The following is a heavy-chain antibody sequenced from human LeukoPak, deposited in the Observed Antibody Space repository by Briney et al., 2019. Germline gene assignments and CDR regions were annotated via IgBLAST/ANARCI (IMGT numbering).Heavy chain of an antibody. Sequence: GGSLRLSCAASGFTFSSYGMHWVRQAPGKGLEWVAVIPYDGSNKYYADSVKGRFTISRDNSKNTLYLQMNSLRAEDTAVYYCAKLPYCSSTSCPIDYWGQGTLVTVSS. CDR3: AKLPYCSSTSCPIDY. J-gene: IGHJ4*02. CDR2: IPYDGSNK. D-gene: IGHD2-2*01. CDR1: GFTFSSYG. V-gene: IGHV3-30*18.